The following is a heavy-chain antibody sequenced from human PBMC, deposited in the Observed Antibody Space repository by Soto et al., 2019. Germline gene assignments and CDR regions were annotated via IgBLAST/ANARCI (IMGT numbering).Heavy chain of an antibody. CDR1: GYTFTSYY. Sequence: QVQLVQSGAEVKKPGASVKVSCKASGYTFTSYYMHWVRQAPGQGLEWMEIINPSGGSTSYAQKFQGRVTMTRDTSTSTVYMELSSLRSEDTAVYYCARDLAGSLLPYYYYGMDVWGQGTTVTVSS. CDR2: INPSGGST. J-gene: IGHJ6*02. D-gene: IGHD2-15*01. V-gene: IGHV1-46*01. CDR3: ARDLAGSLLPYYYYGMDV.